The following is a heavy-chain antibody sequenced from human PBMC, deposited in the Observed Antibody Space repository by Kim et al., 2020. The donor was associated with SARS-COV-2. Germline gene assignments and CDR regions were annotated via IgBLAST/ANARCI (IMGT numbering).Heavy chain of an antibody. CDR3: ATGPAAISSNWFDP. J-gene: IGHJ5*02. CDR1: GYTLTDLS. D-gene: IGHD2-2*01. Sequence: ASVKVSCKVSGYTLTDLSMHWVRQAPGKGLEWMGGFDPEDGETIYAQKFQGRVTMTEDTSTDTAYMELSSLRSEDTAVYYCATGPAAISSNWFDPWGQGTLVTVSS. V-gene: IGHV1-24*01. CDR2: FDPEDGET.